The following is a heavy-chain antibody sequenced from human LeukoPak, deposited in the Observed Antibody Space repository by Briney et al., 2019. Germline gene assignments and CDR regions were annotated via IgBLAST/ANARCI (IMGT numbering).Heavy chain of an antibody. CDR3: AKGDGRRPAATPDY. CDR1: GFTFSSYG. Sequence: PGGSLRLSCAASGFTFSSYGMHWVRQAPGKGLEWVAFIRYDGSNKYYADSVKGRFTISRDNSKNTLYLQMNSLRAEDTAVYYCAKGDGRRPAATPDYWGQGTLVTVSS. V-gene: IGHV3-30*02. CDR2: IRYDGSNK. D-gene: IGHD2-2*01. J-gene: IGHJ4*02.